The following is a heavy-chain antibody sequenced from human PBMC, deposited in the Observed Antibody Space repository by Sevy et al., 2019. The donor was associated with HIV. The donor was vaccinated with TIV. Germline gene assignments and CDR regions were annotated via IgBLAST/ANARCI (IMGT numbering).Heavy chain of an antibody. CDR3: ARDRALGDSRGFFDQ. D-gene: IGHD3-22*01. V-gene: IGHV3-33*01. Sequence: GGCLRLSCAASGFTFSDYGMHWVRQAPGKGLEWVAIIWYDGNNKYYRDSVKGRFTISRDNSKNTLYLQMNGLRAEDSAVYYCARDRALGDSRGFFDQWGQGTLVTVSS. CDR2: IWYDGNNK. J-gene: IGHJ4*02. CDR1: GFTFSDYG.